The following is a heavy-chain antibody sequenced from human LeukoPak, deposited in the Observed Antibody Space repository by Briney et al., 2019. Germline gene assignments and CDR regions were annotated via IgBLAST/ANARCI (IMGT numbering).Heavy chain of an antibody. V-gene: IGHV1-2*02. J-gene: IGHJ4*02. Sequence: ASVKVSCKASRYSFTGYYIHWVRQAPGQGLEWVGWINPNSGATSYAQKFQDRVTMTRDTSISTAYMELSRLRSDDTALYYCARDQNYYDTTSYYGIDYWGQGTLVTVSS. CDR3: ARDQNYYDTTSYYGIDY. CDR2: INPNSGAT. CDR1: RYSFTGYY. D-gene: IGHD3-22*01.